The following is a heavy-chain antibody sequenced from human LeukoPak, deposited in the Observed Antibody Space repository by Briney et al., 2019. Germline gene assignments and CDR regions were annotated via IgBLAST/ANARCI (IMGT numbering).Heavy chain of an antibody. D-gene: IGHD4-23*01. V-gene: IGHV4-59*01. CDR2: IYYSGST. CDR3: ARFVRWYYFDY. Sequence: SETLSLICTVSGGSISTYYWSWIRQPPGKGLEWIGYIYYSGSTNYNPSLKSRVTISVDTSKNQFSLKLSSVTAADTAVYYCARFVRWYYFDYWGQGTLVTVSS. CDR1: GGSISTYY. J-gene: IGHJ4*02.